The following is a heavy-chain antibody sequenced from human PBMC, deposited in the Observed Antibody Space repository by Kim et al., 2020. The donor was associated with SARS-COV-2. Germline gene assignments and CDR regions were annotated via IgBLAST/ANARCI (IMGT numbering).Heavy chain of an antibody. CDR2: FDPEDGET. V-gene: IGHV1-24*01. D-gene: IGHD6-19*01. J-gene: IGHJ6*02. CDR3: ATEQQWLVRSYYYYGMDV. CDR1: GYTLTELS. Sequence: ASVKVSCKVSGYTLTELSMHWVRQAPGKGLEWMGGFDPEDGETIYAQKFQGRVTMTEDTSTDTAYMELSSLRSEDTAVYYCATEQQWLVRSYYYYGMDVWGQGTTVTVSS.